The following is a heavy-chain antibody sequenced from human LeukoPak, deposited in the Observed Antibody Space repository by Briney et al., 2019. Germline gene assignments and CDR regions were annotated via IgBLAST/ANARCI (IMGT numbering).Heavy chain of an antibody. V-gene: IGHV3-23*01. CDR2: ISGSGGST. CDR1: GFTFSSYP. D-gene: IGHD2-8*01. J-gene: IGHJ4*02. CDR3: AKQIGVYNFDY. Sequence: PGGSLRLSCTASGFTFSSYPMNWVRQAPGKGLEWVSAISGSGGSTYYADSVKGRFTISRDNSKNTLYLQMNSLRAEDTAVYYCAKQIGVYNFDYWGQGTQVTVSS.